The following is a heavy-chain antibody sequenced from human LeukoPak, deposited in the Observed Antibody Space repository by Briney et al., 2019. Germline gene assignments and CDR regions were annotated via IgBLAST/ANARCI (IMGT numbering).Heavy chain of an antibody. V-gene: IGHV3-7*01. CDR3: ARATPYDFWSGYPPYYYYYMDV. J-gene: IGHJ6*03. D-gene: IGHD3-3*01. CDR1: GLTFGYYW. Sequence: GGSLRLSCAASGLTFGYYWMNWVRQPPGKGLERVGNINQNGRDTYYVDSLKGRFTISRDNARNFLFLQLDSLRAEDTAVYYCARATPYDFWSGYPPYYYYYMDVWGRGTTVTVSS. CDR2: INQNGRDT.